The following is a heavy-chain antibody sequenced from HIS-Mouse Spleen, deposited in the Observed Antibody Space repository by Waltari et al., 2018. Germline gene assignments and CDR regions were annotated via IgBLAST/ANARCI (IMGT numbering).Heavy chain of an antibody. CDR1: GCSISSSSYY. V-gene: IGHV4-39*01. Sequence: QLQLQESGPGLVKPSETLSLTCTVSGCSISSSSYYWGWIRQPPGQGLEWIGSIYYSGSTYYNPSLKSRVTISVDTSKNQFSLKLSSVTAADTAVYYCARRTMVRGVIFDYWGQGTLVTVSS. CDR3: ARRTMVRGVIFDY. CDR2: IYYSGST. D-gene: IGHD3-10*01. J-gene: IGHJ4*02.